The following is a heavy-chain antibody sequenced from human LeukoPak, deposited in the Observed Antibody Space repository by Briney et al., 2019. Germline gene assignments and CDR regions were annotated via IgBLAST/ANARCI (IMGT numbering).Heavy chain of an antibody. D-gene: IGHD3-22*01. V-gene: IGHV3-48*01. Sequence: TGGSLRLSCAASGFTLSAYSMNWVRQAPGKGLEWVAYISGGGGTIYYADSVKGRFTISRDNAKNSLYLQMDSLRAEDTAVYYCARNQEIDYYDSSGFYWGVEYWGQGTLVTVSS. CDR1: GFTLSAYS. CDR2: ISGGGGTI. J-gene: IGHJ4*02. CDR3: ARNQEIDYYDSSGFYWGVEY.